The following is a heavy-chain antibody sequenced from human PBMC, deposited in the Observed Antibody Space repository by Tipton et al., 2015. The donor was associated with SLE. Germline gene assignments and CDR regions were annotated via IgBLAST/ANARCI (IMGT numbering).Heavy chain of an antibody. CDR2: INHSGST. V-gene: IGHV4-34*01. CDR1: GGSFSDYS. Sequence: TLSLTCAVYGGSFSDYSWSWIRQPPGKGLEWIGEINHSGSTNYNPSLKSRVTISIDTSKNQFSMRLSSVTAGDTAVYYCARDCTTGVCYTTSFDYWGQGTLVTVSP. CDR3: ARDCTTGVCYTTSFDY. J-gene: IGHJ4*02. D-gene: IGHD2-8*01.